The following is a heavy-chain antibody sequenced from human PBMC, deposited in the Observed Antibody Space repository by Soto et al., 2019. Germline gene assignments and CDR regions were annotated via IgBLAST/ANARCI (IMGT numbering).Heavy chain of an antibody. CDR3: ARNGGGLGS. D-gene: IGHD2-8*01. Sequence: QVRLVQSGAEVKKPGASVKVSCKASGYTFTNHDVIWVRQAPGQGLEWMGWMIPNSGYTVYAQKFQGRVTMTRDTSISTAFVELSSLRFEDTAVYYCARNGGGLGSGGQGTLVTVGS. V-gene: IGHV1-8*01. CDR1: GYTFTNHD. CDR2: MIPNSGYT. J-gene: IGHJ4*02.